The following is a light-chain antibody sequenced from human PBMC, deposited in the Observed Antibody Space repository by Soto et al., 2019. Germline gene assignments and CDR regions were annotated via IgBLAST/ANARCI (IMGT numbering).Light chain of an antibody. V-gene: IGKV1-9*01. Sequence: IRLTPAPSSLAASVGERVTISCRASQGISRYLAWYQQKPGKAPKLLIYAASTLQSGVPSRFSGSGSGTDFTLTISSLQPEDVATYYCQQLNSYSITLGQGTRLEIK. J-gene: IGKJ5*01. CDR1: QGISRY. CDR2: AAS. CDR3: QQLNSYSIT.